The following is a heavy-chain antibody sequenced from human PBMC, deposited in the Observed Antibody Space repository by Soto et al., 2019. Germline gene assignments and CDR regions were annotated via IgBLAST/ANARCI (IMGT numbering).Heavy chain of an antibody. CDR1: GYTFTGYY. CDR2: INPNSGGT. Sequence: ASVKVSCKASGYTFTGYYMHWVRQAPGQGLEWMGWINPNSGGTNYAQKFQGRVTMTRDTSISTAYMELSRLRSDDTAVYYCARDYWGAAAGTGWFDTWGQGTLVTAS. J-gene: IGHJ5*02. CDR3: ARDYWGAAAGTGWFDT. V-gene: IGHV1-2*02. D-gene: IGHD6-13*01.